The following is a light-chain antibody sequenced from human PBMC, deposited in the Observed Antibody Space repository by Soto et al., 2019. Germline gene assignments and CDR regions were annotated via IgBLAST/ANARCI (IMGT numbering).Light chain of an antibody. CDR3: QQYNSYST. V-gene: IGKV1-5*01. J-gene: IGKJ1*01. CDR2: DAS. Sequence: DIQMTQSPSTLSASVGDRVTITCRASQSISSWLAWYQQKPGKAPKLLIYDASSLESGVPSRFSGSGSGTEFTLTISSLQPDDFATYYGQQYNSYSTFGQGTKV. CDR1: QSISSW.